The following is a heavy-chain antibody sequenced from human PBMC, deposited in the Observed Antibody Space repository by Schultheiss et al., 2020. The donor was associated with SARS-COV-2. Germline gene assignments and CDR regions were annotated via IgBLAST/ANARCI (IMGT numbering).Heavy chain of an antibody. CDR2: IYYSGST. J-gene: IGHJ4*02. Sequence: SETLSLTCAVYGGSFSGYYWSWIRQPPGKGLEWIGYIYYSGSTNYNPSLKSRVTISVDTSKNQFSLKLSSVTAADTAVYYCARGTVRGVYYFDYWGQGTLVTVSS. V-gene: IGHV4-59*12. CDR3: ARGTVRGVYYFDY. CDR1: GGSFSGYY. D-gene: IGHD3-10*01.